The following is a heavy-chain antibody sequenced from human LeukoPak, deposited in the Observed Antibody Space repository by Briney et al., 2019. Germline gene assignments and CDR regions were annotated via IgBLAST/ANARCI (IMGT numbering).Heavy chain of an antibody. V-gene: IGHV3-7*01. D-gene: IGHD4-17*01. Sequence: GGSLRLSCSASGFTFINQYMSWVRQAPGKGLEWVANIKQDGSEKYYVDSVKGRFTISRDNAKNSLYLQMNSLRAEDTAVYYCARDYTVTTILYYYYYYMDVWGKGTTVTVSS. CDR2: IKQDGSEK. CDR3: ARDYTVTTILYYYYYYMDV. CDR1: GFTFINQY. J-gene: IGHJ6*03.